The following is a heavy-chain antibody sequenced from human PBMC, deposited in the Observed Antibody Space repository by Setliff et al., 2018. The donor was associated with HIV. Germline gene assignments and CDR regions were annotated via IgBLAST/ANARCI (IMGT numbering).Heavy chain of an antibody. V-gene: IGHV3-74*01. CDR1: GFTSSSYW. CDR2: INTDGSST. CDR3: ARDLSSGWYGVLNY. Sequence: GGSLRLSCAASGFTSSSYWMHWVRQAPGKGLVWVSRINTDGSSTSYADSVKGRFTISRDNAKNTLYLQMNSLRAEDTAVYYCARDLSSGWYGVLNYWGQGTLVTVSS. D-gene: IGHD6-19*01. J-gene: IGHJ4*02.